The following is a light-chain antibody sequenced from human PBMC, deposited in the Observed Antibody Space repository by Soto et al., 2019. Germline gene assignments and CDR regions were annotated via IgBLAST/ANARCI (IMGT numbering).Light chain of an antibody. V-gene: IGKV3-11*01. CDR3: QQHTNWPLT. J-gene: IGKJ4*01. CDR2: DAS. CDR1: QSVSSF. Sequence: ETVLTQSPATLSLSPGEGATLSCRASQSVSSFLAWYQQKPGQAPRLLIYDASNRATGIPARFSGSGSGTDFTPTISSLEPEDFAVYYCQQHTNWPLTFGGGTKVDTK.